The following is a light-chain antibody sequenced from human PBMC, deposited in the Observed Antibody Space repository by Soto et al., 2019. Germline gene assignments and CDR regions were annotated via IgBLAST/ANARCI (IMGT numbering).Light chain of an antibody. V-gene: IGLV1-40*01. Sequence: QSVLTQPLSVSGAPGQRVTISCTGSSSNIGAGYDVHWYQQLPGTAPKLLIFGNNNRPSGVPDRFSGSKSGTSASLAITGLQAEDEADYYCQSYDSSVSGWVFGGGTKLTVL. J-gene: IGLJ3*02. CDR3: QSYDSSVSGWV. CDR1: SSNIGAGYD. CDR2: GNN.